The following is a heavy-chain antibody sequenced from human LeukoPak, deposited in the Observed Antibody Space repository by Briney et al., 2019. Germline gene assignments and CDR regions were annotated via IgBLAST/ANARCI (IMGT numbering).Heavy chain of an antibody. CDR1: GGSISSYY. Sequence: SETLSLTYTVSGGSISSYYWSWIRQPPGKGLEWIGYIYYSGSTNYNPSLKSRVTISVDTSKNQFSLKLSSVTAADTAVYYCARARSITIFGVVIPRGDYMDVWGKGTTVTVSS. V-gene: IGHV4-59*01. CDR2: IYYSGST. CDR3: ARARSITIFGVVIPRGDYMDV. D-gene: IGHD3-3*01. J-gene: IGHJ6*03.